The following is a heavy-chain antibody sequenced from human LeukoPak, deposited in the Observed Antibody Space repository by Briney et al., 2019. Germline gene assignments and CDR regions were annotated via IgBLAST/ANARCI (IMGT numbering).Heavy chain of an antibody. Sequence: GGSLRLSCATSGFTFSDYAMLWVRQAPGKGLEWVSQISGSGDTTNHADSVKGRLTISRDNSKNTLFLQMNSLRVEDTAVYYCAREYCSGGSCYIFDYWGQGTLVTVSS. CDR2: ISGSGDTT. V-gene: IGHV3-23*01. D-gene: IGHD2-15*01. CDR1: GFTFSDYA. J-gene: IGHJ4*02. CDR3: AREYCSGGSCYIFDY.